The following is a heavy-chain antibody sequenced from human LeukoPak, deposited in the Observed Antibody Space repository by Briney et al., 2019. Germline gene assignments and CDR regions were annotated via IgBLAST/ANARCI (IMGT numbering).Heavy chain of an antibody. J-gene: IGHJ4*02. D-gene: IGHD6-6*01. V-gene: IGHV4-59*01. CDR2: IYYTGST. CDR1: GGSISSYY. CDR3: ARWGSIALARFDY. Sequence: SETLSLTCTVSGGSISSYYWSWIRQPPGKGLEWIGYIYYTGSTNYNPSLTSRVNISVDTSKNQFSLNLTSVTAADTAVYYCARWGSIALARFDYWGQGTLVTVSS.